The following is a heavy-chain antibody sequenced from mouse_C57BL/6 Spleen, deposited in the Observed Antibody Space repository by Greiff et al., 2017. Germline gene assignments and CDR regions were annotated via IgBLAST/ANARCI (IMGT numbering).Heavy chain of an antibody. V-gene: IGHV5-17*01. Sequence: EVNVVESGGGLVKPGGSLKLSCAASGFTFSDYGMHWVRQAPEKGLEWVAYISSGSSTIYYADTVKGRFTISRDNAKNTLFLQMTSLRSEDTAMYYCARDIGSFDYWGQGTTLTVSS. CDR1: GFTFSDYG. CDR3: ARDIGSFDY. J-gene: IGHJ2*01. D-gene: IGHD2-14*01. CDR2: ISSGSSTI.